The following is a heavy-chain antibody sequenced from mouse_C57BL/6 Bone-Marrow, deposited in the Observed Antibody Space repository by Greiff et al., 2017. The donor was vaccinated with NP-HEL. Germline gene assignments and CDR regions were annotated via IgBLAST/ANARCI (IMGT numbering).Heavy chain of an antibody. J-gene: IGHJ4*01. CDR2: IDPSDSYT. CDR1: GYTFTSYW. CDR3: AREAMDY. Sequence: VQLQQPGAELVMPGASVKLSCKASGYTFTSYWMHWVKQRPGQGLEWIGEIDPSDSYTNYNQKFKGKSTLTVDKSSSTAYMQLSSLTSEDSAVYYCAREAMDYGGQGTSVTVTA. V-gene: IGHV1-69*01.